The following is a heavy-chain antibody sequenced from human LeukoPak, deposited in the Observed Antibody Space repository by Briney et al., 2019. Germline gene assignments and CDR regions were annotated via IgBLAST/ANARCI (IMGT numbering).Heavy chain of an antibody. CDR2: IRNRAYSGTT. D-gene: IGHD5-18*01. J-gene: IGHJ4*02. Sequence: GGSLRLSCTASGFTFGDYGMSWFRQAPGEGLEWVGFIRNRAYSGTTEYAASVRGRFSISRDDSKSIPYLLLNSLNVEDTAVYFCTRSYGGIHADFDYWGQGTLVTVSS. CDR1: GFTFGDYG. V-gene: IGHV3-49*03. CDR3: TRSYGGIHADFDY.